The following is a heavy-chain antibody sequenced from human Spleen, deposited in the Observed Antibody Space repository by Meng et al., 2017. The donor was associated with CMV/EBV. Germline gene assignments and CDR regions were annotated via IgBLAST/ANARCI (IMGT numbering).Heavy chain of an antibody. V-gene: IGHV3-33*06. D-gene: IGHD5-24*01. CDR2: IWYDGSNN. CDR3: AKSSGGYNYYYGMDV. CDR1: GCTFSSYG. J-gene: IGHJ6*02. Sequence: GGSLRLSCAASGCTFSSYGMHWVRQAPGKGREGVAVIWYDGSNNYYEDSVKGRVTISRDNSKNTLYLQMNSLRAEDTAVYYCAKSSGGYNYYYGMDVWGQGTTVTVSS.